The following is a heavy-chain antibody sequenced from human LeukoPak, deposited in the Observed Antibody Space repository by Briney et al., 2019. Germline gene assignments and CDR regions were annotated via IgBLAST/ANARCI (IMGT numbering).Heavy chain of an antibody. V-gene: IGHV1-2*06. D-gene: IGHD6-13*01. CDR1: GYTFTAYY. Sequence: ASVKVSCKAFGYTFTAYYLHWVRQAPGQRLEWMGRITTNSGGTNYAQKFQGRVTMTRDTSISTAYMELSRLRSDDTAVYYCARVGFSSSSPDYWRQGTLVTVSS. CDR2: ITTNSGGT. J-gene: IGHJ4*02. CDR3: ARVGFSSSSPDY.